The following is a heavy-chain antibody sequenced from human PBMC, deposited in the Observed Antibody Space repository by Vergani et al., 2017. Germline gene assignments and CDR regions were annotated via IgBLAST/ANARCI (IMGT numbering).Heavy chain of an antibody. J-gene: IGHJ4*02. CDR3: TRGRYDFWSGYFDFDY. D-gene: IGHD3-3*01. CDR1: GFTFSGSA. Sequence: EVQLVESGGGLVQPGGSLKLSCAASGFTFSGSAMHWVRQASGKGLEWVGRIRSKANSYATAYAASVKGRFTISRDDSKNTAYLQMNSLQTEDTAVYYCTRGRYDFWSGYFDFDYWGQGTLVTVSS. CDR2: IRSKANSYAT. V-gene: IGHV3-73*02.